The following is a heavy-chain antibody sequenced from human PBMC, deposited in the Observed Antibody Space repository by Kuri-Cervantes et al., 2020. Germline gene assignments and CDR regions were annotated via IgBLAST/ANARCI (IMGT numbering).Heavy chain of an antibody. J-gene: IGHJ5*02. CDR3: ASRNSSSSSDR. D-gene: IGHD6-6*01. Sequence: GESLKISCAASGFTVSSNYMSWVCQAPGKGLEWVANIKQDGSDKYYVDSVKGRFTISRDNAKNSLYLQMNSLRAEDTAVYYCASRNSSSSSDRWGQGTLVTVSS. CDR2: IKQDGSDK. V-gene: IGHV3-7*01. CDR1: GFTVSSNY.